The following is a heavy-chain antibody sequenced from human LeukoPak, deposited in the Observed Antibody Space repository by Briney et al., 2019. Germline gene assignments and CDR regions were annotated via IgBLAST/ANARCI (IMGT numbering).Heavy chain of an antibody. D-gene: IGHD4-23*01. J-gene: IGHJ4*02. CDR2: IFGSGGSP. V-gene: IGHV3-23*01. CDR3: AKSEATVVTHAGIVFWG. Sequence: PGGSLRLSCEASGFTFGSHAMYWVRQAPGKGLEWVAGIFGSGGSPHYADPVKGRFTISRDNSKNTLYLQMNSLRAEDTAVYYCAKSEATVVTHAGIVFWGWGQGTLVTVSS. CDR1: GFTFGSHA.